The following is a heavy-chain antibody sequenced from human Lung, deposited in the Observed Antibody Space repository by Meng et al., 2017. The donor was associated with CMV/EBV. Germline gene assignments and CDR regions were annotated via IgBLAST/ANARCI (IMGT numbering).Heavy chain of an antibody. Sequence: GGSXRLXCAASGFTFSSNAMSWFRQAPGKGLEWVPAISGSGGITYYADSVKGRFTISRDNSKNTLYLQMNSLRAEDTAVYYCAKDRPMYCDFWSGLDYWGQGTXVTVSS. CDR1: GFTFSSNA. D-gene: IGHD3-3*01. J-gene: IGHJ4*02. V-gene: IGHV3-23*01. CDR2: ISGSGGIT. CDR3: AKDRPMYCDFWSGLDY.